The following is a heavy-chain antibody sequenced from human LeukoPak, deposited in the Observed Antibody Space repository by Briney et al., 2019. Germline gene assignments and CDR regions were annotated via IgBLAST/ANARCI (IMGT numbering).Heavy chain of an antibody. CDR3: TREWELPGSDFDY. D-gene: IGHD1-26*01. Sequence: GGSLRLSCTASGFTFGDYTMNWFRQAPGKGLEWVGFIRSKDYGGKTEYAASVKDRFRISRDDSKCIAYLQMNSLKTEDTAVYYCTREWELPGSDFDYWGQGTLVTVSS. CDR1: GFTFGDYT. V-gene: IGHV3-49*03. CDR2: IRSKDYGGKT. J-gene: IGHJ4*02.